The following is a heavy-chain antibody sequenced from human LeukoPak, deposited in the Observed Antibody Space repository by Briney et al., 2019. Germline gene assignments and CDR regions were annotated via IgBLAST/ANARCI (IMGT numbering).Heavy chain of an antibody. V-gene: IGHV3-7*01. D-gene: IGHD1-26*01. Sequence: GGSLRLSCSASGFTLSLYWMTWVRQAPGKGLGWVASIKEDGSEKSYVDSVKGRFTISRDNAKNSLYLQMNSLGAEDTAVYYCVRGGSYTFDPWGQGILVTVSS. CDR1: GFTLSLYW. J-gene: IGHJ5*02. CDR2: IKEDGSEK. CDR3: VRGGSYTFDP.